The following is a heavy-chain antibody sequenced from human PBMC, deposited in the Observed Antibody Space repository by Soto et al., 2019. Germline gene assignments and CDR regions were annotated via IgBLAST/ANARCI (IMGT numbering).Heavy chain of an antibody. CDR1: GYTFTGYY. D-gene: IGHD6-19*01. CDR2: INPNSGGT. CDR3: ARDESPWLVLPHSYYYGMDV. Sequence: QVQLVQSGAEVKKPGASVKVSCKASGYTFTGYYMHWVRQAPGQGLEWMGWINPNSGGTNYAQKFQGWVNMTRDTSISTAYMELSRLRSDDTAVYYCARDESPWLVLPHSYYYGMDVWGQGTTVTVSS. V-gene: IGHV1-2*04. J-gene: IGHJ6*02.